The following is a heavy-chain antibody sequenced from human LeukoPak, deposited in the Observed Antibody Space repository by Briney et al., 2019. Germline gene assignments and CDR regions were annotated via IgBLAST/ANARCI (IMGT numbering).Heavy chain of an antibody. CDR2: ISSSSSYI. Sequence: GGSLRLSCAASGFTFSSYCMNWVRQAPGKGLEWVSSISSSSSYIYYADSVKGRFTISRDNAKNSLYLQMNSLRAEDTAVYYCARGGGYSGYGAYYFDYWGQGTLVTVSS. CDR3: ARGGGYSGYGAYYFDY. CDR1: GFTFSSYC. J-gene: IGHJ4*02. V-gene: IGHV3-21*01. D-gene: IGHD5-12*01.